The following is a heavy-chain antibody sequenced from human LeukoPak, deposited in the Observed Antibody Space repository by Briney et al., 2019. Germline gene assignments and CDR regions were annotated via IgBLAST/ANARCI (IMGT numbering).Heavy chain of an antibody. CDR2: ISGSGTNT. V-gene: IGHV3-23*01. J-gene: IGHJ4*02. Sequence: GGSLRLSCAASGFTFSSYAMTWVRQAPGKGLEWVSVISGSGTNTDYADSVKGRFTISRDNSKNTLYLQMNSLRAEDTAVYYCASGYSSSGYWGQGTLVTVSS. CDR3: ASGYSSSGY. D-gene: IGHD5-18*01. CDR1: GFTFSSYA.